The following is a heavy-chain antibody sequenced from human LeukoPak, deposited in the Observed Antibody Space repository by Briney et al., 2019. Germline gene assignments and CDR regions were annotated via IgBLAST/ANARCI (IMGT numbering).Heavy chain of an antibody. CDR3: ARDMTTNWFDP. CDR1: GYSISSGTYY. Sequence: SQTLSLTCTVSGYSISSGTYYWTWIRQPPGKGLEWIGSIYYSGSTYYNPSLKSRVTISVDTSKNQFSLKLSSVTAADTAVYYCARDMTTNWFDPWGQGTLVTVSS. J-gene: IGHJ5*02. V-gene: IGHV4-39*07. CDR2: IYYSGST. D-gene: IGHD1-14*01.